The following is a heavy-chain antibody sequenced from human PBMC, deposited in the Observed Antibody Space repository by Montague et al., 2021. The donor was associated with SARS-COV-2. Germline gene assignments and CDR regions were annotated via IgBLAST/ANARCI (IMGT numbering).Heavy chain of an antibody. J-gene: IGHJ6*02. CDR1: GGSISSSSYY. CDR3: ARVGRQQLVRLSGMDV. V-gene: IGHV4-39*07. CDR2: IYYSGST. Sequence: SETLSLTCTVSGGSISSSSYYWGWIRPPPGKGLVWIGCIYYSGSTYYNPSLKSRVTISVDTSKNQFSLKLSSVTAADTAVYYCARVGRQQLVRLSGMDVWGQGTTVTVSS. D-gene: IGHD6-13*01.